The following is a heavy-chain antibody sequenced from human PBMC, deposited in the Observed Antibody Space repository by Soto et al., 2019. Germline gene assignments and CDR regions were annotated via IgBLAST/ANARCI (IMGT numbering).Heavy chain of an antibody. V-gene: IGHV1-69*13. D-gene: IGHD5-18*01. CDR1: GGTFSSYA. Sequence: ASVKVSCKASGGTFSSYAISWVRQAPGQGLEWMGGIIPIFGTANYAQKFQGRVTITADESTSTAYMELSSLRSEDTAVYYCATAEYSYGYYYYGMDVCGQRTTVTVSS. CDR3: ATAEYSYGYYYYGMDV. CDR2: IIPIFGTA. J-gene: IGHJ6*02.